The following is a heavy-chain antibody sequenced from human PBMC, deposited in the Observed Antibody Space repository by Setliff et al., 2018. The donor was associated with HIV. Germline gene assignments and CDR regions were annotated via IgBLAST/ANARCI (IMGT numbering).Heavy chain of an antibody. J-gene: IGHJ4*02. CDR2: IYDTGST. Sequence: SETLSLTCTVSGGSIGGFYWNWIRQSAGKGLQWIGRIYDTGSTKYNPSLKSRLTMSLDTSKNQFSLRLHSVTAADTAVYYCARDPPGYGDSNDYWGQGTLVTVSS. CDR1: GGSIGGFY. CDR3: ARDPPGYGDSNDY. D-gene: IGHD4-17*01. V-gene: IGHV4-4*07.